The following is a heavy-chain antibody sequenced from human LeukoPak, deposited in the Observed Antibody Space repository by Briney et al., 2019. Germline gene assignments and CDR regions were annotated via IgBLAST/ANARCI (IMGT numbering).Heavy chain of an antibody. V-gene: IGHV3-74*03. CDR3: AREGRVSGYDFDC. D-gene: IGHD5-12*01. J-gene: IGHJ4*02. Sequence: GGPLRLSFEASGFTFSGYWMHWVGQAPGKGLVGASRINSDGSSITYADSVKGRFTISRDNAKNTLYLQMNNLRVEDTAVYYCAREGRVSGYDFDCWGQGTLVIVSS. CDR2: INSDGSSI. CDR1: GFTFSGYW.